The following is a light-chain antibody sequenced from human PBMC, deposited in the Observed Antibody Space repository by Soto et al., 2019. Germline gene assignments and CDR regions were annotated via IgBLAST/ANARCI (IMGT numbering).Light chain of an antibody. CDR3: QSYDSSLGGNYV. J-gene: IGLJ1*01. Sequence: QSGLSQPPSVSGAPGQRVTSSCTGSSSNIGAGYDAHWFQQVPGTAPKLLIYGSTNRPSGVPDRFSGSKSGTSASLAITGLQAEDEADYYCQSYDSSLGGNYVFGTGTKVTVL. CDR2: GST. V-gene: IGLV1-40*01. CDR1: SSNIGAGYD.